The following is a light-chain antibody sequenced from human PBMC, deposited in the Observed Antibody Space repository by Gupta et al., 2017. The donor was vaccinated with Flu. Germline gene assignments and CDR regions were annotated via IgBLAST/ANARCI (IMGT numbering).Light chain of an antibody. Sequence: QSVPTQPLSVSGSPGQSVTISCTGTSNYVGLSNRVSWYEQPPGTPTNLILDYITERPSGVHGRFAGTKSGTTAFLTTSVHQADDEAYYCCSSHASRVTGVFGTGTTLTVL. CDR1: SNYVGLSNR. V-gene: IGLV2-11*01. J-gene: IGLJ1*01. CDR2: YIT. CDR3: SSHASRVTGV.